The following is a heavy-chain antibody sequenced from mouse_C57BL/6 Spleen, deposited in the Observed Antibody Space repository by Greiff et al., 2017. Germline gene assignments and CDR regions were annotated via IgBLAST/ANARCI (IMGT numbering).Heavy chain of an antibody. J-gene: IGHJ3*01. CDR1: GYSFTDYN. V-gene: IGHV1-39*01. D-gene: IGHD2-3*01. CDR2: INPNYGTT. CDR3: ARSGRWLLHYFSY. Sequence: EVQLQESGPELVKPGASVKISCKASGYSFTDYNLNWVKQSNGKSLEWIGVINPNYGTTSYNQKFKGKATLTVDHSSSTAYMQLNSLTSEDSAVYYCARSGRWLLHYFSYWGQGTLGTVSA.